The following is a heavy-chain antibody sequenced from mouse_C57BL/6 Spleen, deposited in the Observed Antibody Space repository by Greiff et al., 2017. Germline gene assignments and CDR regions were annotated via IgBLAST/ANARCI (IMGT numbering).Heavy chain of an antibody. V-gene: IGHV1-15*01. Sequence: VQLQQSGAELVRPGASVTLSCKASGYTFTDYEMHWVKQTPVHGLEWIGAIDPETGGTAYTQKFQGKAILTANKSSSTAYMELRSLTSEDSAFYYCTRGPAWFAYWGQATLVTFSA. CDR2: IDPETGGT. CDR3: TRGPAWFAY. J-gene: IGHJ3*01. CDR1: GYTFTDYE.